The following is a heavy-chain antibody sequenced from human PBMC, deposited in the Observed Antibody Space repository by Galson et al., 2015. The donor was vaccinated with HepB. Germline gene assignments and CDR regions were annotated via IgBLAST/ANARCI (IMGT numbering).Heavy chain of an antibody. D-gene: IGHD1-7*01. CDR3: ARDIDRLLTNNWNYVARQVPFDY. V-gene: IGHV1-18*04. CDR2: ISAYNGNT. CDR1: GSTFTSYG. J-gene: IGHJ4*02. Sequence: SVKVSCKASGSTFTSYGISWVRQAPGQGLEWMGWISAYNGNTNYAQKLQGRVTMTTDTSTSTAYMELRSLRSDDTAVYYCARDIDRLLTNNWNYVARQVPFDYWGQGTLVTVSS.